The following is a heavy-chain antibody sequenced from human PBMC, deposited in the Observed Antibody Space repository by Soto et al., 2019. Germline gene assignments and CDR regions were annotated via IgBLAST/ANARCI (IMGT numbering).Heavy chain of an antibody. Sequence: SETLSLTCTVSGASITSYYWSWVRQPATKGLEWIGRLYTSGSTTYNPSLKSRVTMSRDTSKNQFSLSLTSLTAADSAVYYCAKGRITIFGVVTQAVRVFGYWGQGTLVTVSS. CDR1: GASITSYY. CDR2: LYTSGST. J-gene: IGHJ4*02. CDR3: AKGRITIFGVVTQAVRVFGY. V-gene: IGHV4-4*07. D-gene: IGHD3-3*01.